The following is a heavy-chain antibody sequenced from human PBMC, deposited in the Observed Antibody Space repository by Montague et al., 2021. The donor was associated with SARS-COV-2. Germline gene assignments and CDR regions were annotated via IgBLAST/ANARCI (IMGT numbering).Heavy chain of an antibody. CDR3: ARDKAEYIVVVPAVPLAYGMDV. V-gene: IGHV4-39*07. CDR2: IYYSGST. J-gene: IGHJ6*02. CDR1: GGSIGSSSYY. Sequence: SETLSLTCTASGGSIGSSSYYWGWIRQPPGKGLEWIGSIYYSGSTYYNPSLKSRVTISVDTSKNQFSLKLSSVTAADTAVYYCARDKAEYIVVVPAVPLAYGMDVWGQGTTVTVSS. D-gene: IGHD2-2*01.